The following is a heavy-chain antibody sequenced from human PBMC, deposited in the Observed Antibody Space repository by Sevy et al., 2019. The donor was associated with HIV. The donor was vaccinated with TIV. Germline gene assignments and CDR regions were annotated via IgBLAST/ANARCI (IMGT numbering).Heavy chain of an antibody. V-gene: IGHV3-23*01. D-gene: IGHD3-3*02. CDR1: EFIFSSHA. CDR2: ISGDGENT. CDR3: ARDGRGISAFDI. J-gene: IGHJ3*02. Sequence: GGSLRLSCVASEFIFSSHAVSWVRQAPGEGLEWVSAISGDGENTHYADSVRRRFTISRDNFKNTLYLQMNSLRAEDTALYYCARDGRGISAFDIWGPGTMVTVSS.